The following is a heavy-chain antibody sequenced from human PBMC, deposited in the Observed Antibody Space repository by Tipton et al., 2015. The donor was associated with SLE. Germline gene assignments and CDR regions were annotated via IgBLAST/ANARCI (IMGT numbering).Heavy chain of an antibody. CDR1: GFTFSSYW. Sequence: GSLRLSCVTSGFTFSSYWMSWVRQAPGKGLEWVANIKQDGSQKYYVDSVMGRFTISRDNAKNSLYLQMNSLTAEDTAIYYCARGGYCSSTSCQGLDYCGQGTLVTVSS. J-gene: IGHJ4*02. CDR3: ARGGYCSSTSCQGLDY. CDR2: IKQDGSQK. D-gene: IGHD2-2*01. V-gene: IGHV3-7*03.